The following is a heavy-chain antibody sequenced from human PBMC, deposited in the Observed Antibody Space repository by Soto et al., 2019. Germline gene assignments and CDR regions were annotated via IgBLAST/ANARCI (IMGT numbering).Heavy chain of an antibody. CDR2: ISSSSSTI. CDR1: GFTFSSYS. J-gene: IGHJ1*01. D-gene: IGHD3-10*01. CDR3: ARVPTMVRGVLTLFQH. V-gene: IGHV3-48*02. Sequence: VQLVESGGGLVQPGGSLRLSCAASGFTFSSYSMNWVRQAPGKGLEWVSYISSSSSTIYYADSVKGRFTISRDNAKNSLYLQMNSLRDEDTAVYYCARVPTMVRGVLTLFQHWGQGTLVTVSS.